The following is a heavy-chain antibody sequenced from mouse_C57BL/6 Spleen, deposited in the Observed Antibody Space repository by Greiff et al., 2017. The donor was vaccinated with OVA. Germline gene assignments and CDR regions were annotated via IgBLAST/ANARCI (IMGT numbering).Heavy chain of an antibody. CDR2: IYPRDGST. CDR3: AKTRDGYYEDFDY. Sequence: VQLQQSDAELVKPGASVKISCKVSGYTFTDHTIHWMKQRPEQGLEWIGYIYPRDGSTKYNEKFKGKATLTADKSSSTAYMQLNSLTSEDSAVYFCAKTRDGYYEDFDYWGQGTTLTVSS. J-gene: IGHJ2*01. CDR1: GYTFTDHT. D-gene: IGHD2-3*01. V-gene: IGHV1-78*01.